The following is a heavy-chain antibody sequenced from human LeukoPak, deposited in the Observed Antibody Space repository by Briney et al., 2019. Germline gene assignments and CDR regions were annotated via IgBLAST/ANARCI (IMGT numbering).Heavy chain of an antibody. CDR2: INPDGRDT. CDR1: GFTFNRCW. J-gene: IGHJ1*01. V-gene: IGHV3-7*01. D-gene: IGHD2-21*02. CDR3: TSWGDTTAEYFQR. Sequence: PGGSLRVSCVVSGFTFNRCWMNWVRQAPGKGLEWVAHINPDGRDTYYVDSVKGRFTISRDNAQNSMYLQMNSLRVEDTAVYYCTSWGDTTAEYFQRWGQGTLVTVSS.